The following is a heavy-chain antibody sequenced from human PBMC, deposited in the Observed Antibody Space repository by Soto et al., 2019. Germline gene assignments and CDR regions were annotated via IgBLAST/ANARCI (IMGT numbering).Heavy chain of an antibody. CDR1: GYTFTSYD. CDR2: MSPNSGVT. CDR3: ASRYDSSDY. Sequence: GASVKVSCKASGYTFTSYDINWVRQATGQGLEWMGWMSPNSGVTNYAQKFQGRVTMTRDTSMSTAYMELSSLRSEDTAVYYCASRYDSSDYWGQGTLVTVSS. D-gene: IGHD3-22*01. V-gene: IGHV1-8*01. J-gene: IGHJ4*02.